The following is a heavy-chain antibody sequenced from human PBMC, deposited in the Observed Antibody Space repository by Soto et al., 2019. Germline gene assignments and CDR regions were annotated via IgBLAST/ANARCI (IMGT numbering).Heavy chain of an antibody. CDR3: VPRNSRGRAFDF. V-gene: IGHV2-5*04. CDR2: VYWADDE. D-gene: IGHD4-4*01. CDR1: GFSLTNDGVG. J-gene: IGHJ4*02. Sequence: QITLRESGPALVKPTQTLTLTCTVSGFSLTNDGVGVGWVRQPPGKALEWLTLVYWADDERYSLSLQSRLTLPRDTSRNMVVVTFTNLHPAGTGMYYCVPRNSRGRAFDFWGQGIGVTVSS.